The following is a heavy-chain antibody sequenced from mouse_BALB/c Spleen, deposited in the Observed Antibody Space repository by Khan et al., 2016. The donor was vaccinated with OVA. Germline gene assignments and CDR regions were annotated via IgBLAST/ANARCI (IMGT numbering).Heavy chain of an antibody. D-gene: IGHD1-1*02. CDR1: GISLTVYG. V-gene: IGHV2-6-5*01. CDR3: AKGVWSYDYALDY. Sequence: SGPRLVAPSQSLSITSTVLGISLTVYGVSWIRQPPGKGLEWLGVVWGGGSTFYNSALKSRLSISKDNSKSQVFLKMSRLQTDDTAMYYCAKGVWSYDYALDYWGQGTSVTVSS. J-gene: IGHJ4*01. CDR2: VWGGGST.